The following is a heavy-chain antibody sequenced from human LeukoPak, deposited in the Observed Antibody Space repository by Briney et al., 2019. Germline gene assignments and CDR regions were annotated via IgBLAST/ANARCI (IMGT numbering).Heavy chain of an antibody. Sequence: ASVKVSFKTSGYTFTGYYLHWVRQAPGQGLEWMGWINPDTGATGHAQKFQGRVTMTRDRSISTAYMELSRLTSDDTAVYYCSSEVRAYFDHWGQGSLVTVAS. CDR1: GYTFTGYY. J-gene: IGHJ4*02. CDR2: INPDTGAT. CDR3: SSEVRAYFDH. V-gene: IGHV1-2*02.